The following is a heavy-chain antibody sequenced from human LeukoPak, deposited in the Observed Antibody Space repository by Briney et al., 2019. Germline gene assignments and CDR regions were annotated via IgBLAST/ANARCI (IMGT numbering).Heavy chain of an antibody. D-gene: IGHD2-15*01. CDR1: GFTFSTYA. CDR3: AKAPAYCRGRPRYDY. J-gene: IGHJ4*02. V-gene: IGHV3-23*01. Sequence: SGGSLRLSCAASGFTFSTYAMSWVRQAPGKGLEWVSLISGSGGSTYNADSVKGRFTISRDNSKNTLYLQMKSLRDYDTAVYYCAKAPAYCRGRPRYDYWGQGSLVTVSS. CDR2: ISGSGGST.